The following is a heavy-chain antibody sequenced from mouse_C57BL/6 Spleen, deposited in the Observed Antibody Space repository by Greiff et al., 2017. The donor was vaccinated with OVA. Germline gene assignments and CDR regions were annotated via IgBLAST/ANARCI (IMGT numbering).Heavy chain of an antibody. J-gene: IGHJ2*01. V-gene: IGHV1-66*01. Sequence: QVQLQQSGPELVKPGASVKISCKASGYSFTSYYIHWVKQRPGQGLEWIGWIYPGRGNTKYNEKFKGKATLTADTSSSTAYMQLSSLTSEDSAVYYCARSPLGNYVGLDYWGQGTTLTVSS. CDR2: IYPGRGNT. CDR3: ARSPLGNYVGLDY. D-gene: IGHD2-1*01. CDR1: GYSFTSYY.